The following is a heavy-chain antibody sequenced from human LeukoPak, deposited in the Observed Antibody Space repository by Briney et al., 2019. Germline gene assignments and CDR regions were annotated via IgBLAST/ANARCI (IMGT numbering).Heavy chain of an antibody. J-gene: IGHJ4*02. CDR1: GGSISSSSYY. CDR3: ARGGTFGYSYGRGMNY. D-gene: IGHD5-18*01. Sequence: SETLSLTCTVSGGSISSSSYYWGWIRQPPGKGLEWIGSIYYSGSTYYNPSLKSRVAISVDTSKNQFSLKLSSVTAADTAVYYCARGGTFGYSYGRGMNYWSQGTLVTVSS. CDR2: IYYSGST. V-gene: IGHV4-39*07.